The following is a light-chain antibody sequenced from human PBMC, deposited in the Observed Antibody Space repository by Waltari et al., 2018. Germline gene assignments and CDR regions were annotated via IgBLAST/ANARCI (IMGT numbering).Light chain of an antibody. CDR2: EDK. J-gene: IGLJ1*01. V-gene: IGLV3-10*01. CDR3: YSTDNSGNHRGV. CDR1: ELPQNY. Sequence: SYEVTQPPSVSVSPGQTARITCSGDELPQNYAFWYQQKPGQAPVLVIYEDKKRPSGIPERFSGSTSGTMATLTISGAQVEDEADYYCYSTDNSGNHRGVFGTGTKVTVL.